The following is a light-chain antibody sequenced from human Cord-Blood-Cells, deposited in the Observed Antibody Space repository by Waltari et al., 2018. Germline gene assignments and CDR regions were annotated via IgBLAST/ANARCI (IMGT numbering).Light chain of an antibody. Sequence: EIVMTQSPATLSVSPGERATLSCRASQGVSSNLAGYQQKPVQAPRLLIYGASTRATGIPARFSGSGSGTEFTLTISSLQSEDFAVYYCQQYNNWPPWTFGQGTKVEIK. CDR2: GAS. V-gene: IGKV3-15*01. CDR3: QQYNNWPPWT. CDR1: QGVSSN. J-gene: IGKJ1*01.